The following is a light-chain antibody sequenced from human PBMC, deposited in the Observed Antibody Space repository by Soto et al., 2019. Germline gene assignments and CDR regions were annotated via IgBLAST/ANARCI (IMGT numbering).Light chain of an antibody. CDR2: DAS. CDR3: QQYSSYWT. Sequence: DIQMTQSPSTLSASVGDRVTITCRASQSISSWLAWYQQKPGKAPKVLIYDASNLESGVPSRFSGSGSGTEFTLTISSLQPDDYATYHCQQYSSYWTFGQGTKVDIK. J-gene: IGKJ1*01. CDR1: QSISSW. V-gene: IGKV1-5*01.